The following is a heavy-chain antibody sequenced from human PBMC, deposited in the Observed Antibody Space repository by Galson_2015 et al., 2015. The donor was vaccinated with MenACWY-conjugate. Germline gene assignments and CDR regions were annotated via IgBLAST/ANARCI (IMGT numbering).Heavy chain of an antibody. Sequence: SLRLSCAAYGFTFSGFWMGWVRQSPGKGLEWVAYVRHDGSEKYYVDSVKGRFTISRGNAKNSVFLQMSSLRAEDTAVYYCARDRSNAFDIWGQGTMVTVSS. D-gene: IGHD4/OR15-4a*01. CDR1: GFTFSGFW. J-gene: IGHJ3*02. CDR2: VRHDGSEK. V-gene: IGHV3-7*01. CDR3: ARDRSNAFDI.